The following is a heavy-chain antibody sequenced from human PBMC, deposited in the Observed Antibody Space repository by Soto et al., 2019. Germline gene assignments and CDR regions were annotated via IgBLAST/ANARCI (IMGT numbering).Heavy chain of an antibody. J-gene: IGHJ6*02. CDR2: IATGGDT. Sequence: PGRSLRLTCATAGIIFTGYDMHWVRQARGKGLEWVSRIATGGDTYYSGSVKGRFIISRDSAKNSVYLQMNNLRAGDTAVYYCARAALPSTRLYCMDVWGQGTTVTVS. V-gene: IGHV3-13*01. CDR3: ARAALPSTRLYCMDV. CDR1: GIIFTGYD. D-gene: IGHD2-15*01.